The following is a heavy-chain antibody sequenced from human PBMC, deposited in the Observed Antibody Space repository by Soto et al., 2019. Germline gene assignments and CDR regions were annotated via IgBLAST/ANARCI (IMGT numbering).Heavy chain of an antibody. V-gene: IGHV1-3*01. CDR2: INAGNGNT. D-gene: IGHD3-22*01. J-gene: IGHJ4*02. Sequence: QVQLVQSGAEVKKPGASVKVSCKASGYTFTSYAMHWVRQAPGQRLEWMGWINAGNGNTKYSQKFQGRVTITRDTSASTAYMELSSLRSEDTDVYYCARDRYYYDSSGYPDYWGQGTLVTVSS. CDR3: ARDRYYYDSSGYPDY. CDR1: GYTFTSYA.